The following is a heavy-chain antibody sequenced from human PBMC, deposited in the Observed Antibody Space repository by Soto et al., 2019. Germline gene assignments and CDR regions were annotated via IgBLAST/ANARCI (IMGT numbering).Heavy chain of an antibody. CDR2: IDPSDSYT. Sequence: PGEPPRVCSKSSGCSLTSYLNIWVRQMPGKGLEWMGTIDPSDSYTNYSPSFQGHVTISGDKSISTAYLQWSSLDTSDNAVHYCACSSIVDYWVQGTLVTVSS. D-gene: IGHD6-13*01. J-gene: IGHJ4*02. V-gene: IGHV5-10-1*01. CDR1: GCSLTSYL. CDR3: ACSSIVDY.